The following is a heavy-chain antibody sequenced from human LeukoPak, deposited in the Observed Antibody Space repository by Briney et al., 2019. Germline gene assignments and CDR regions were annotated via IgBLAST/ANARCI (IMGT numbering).Heavy chain of an antibody. J-gene: IGHJ4*02. CDR2: IKEDGSKK. Sequence: PGGSLRLSCAASGFTFSGCWMTWVRQAPGKGLELVANIKEDGSKKNYVDSVKGRFTIFRDNAKNSLYLQMNSLRAEDTAVYYCATPLDYYDSSGYHQGGDWGQGTLVTVSS. V-gene: IGHV3-7*03. CDR1: GFTFSGCW. D-gene: IGHD3-22*01. CDR3: ATPLDYYDSSGYHQGGD.